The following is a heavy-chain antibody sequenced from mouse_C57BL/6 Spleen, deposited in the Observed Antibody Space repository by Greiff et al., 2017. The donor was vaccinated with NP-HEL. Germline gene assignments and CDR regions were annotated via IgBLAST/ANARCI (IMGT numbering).Heavy chain of an antibody. D-gene: IGHD2-5*01. CDR2: ISSGSSTI. CDR1: GFTFSDYG. V-gene: IGHV5-17*01. CDR3: ASTYYSNYDAMDY. Sequence: EVQRVESGGGLVKPGGSLKLSCAASGFTFSDYGMHWVRQAPEKGLEWVAYISSGSSTIYYADKVKGRFTISRDNATNTLFLQMTSLRSEDTAMYYCASTYYSNYDAMDYWGQGTSVTVSS. J-gene: IGHJ4*01.